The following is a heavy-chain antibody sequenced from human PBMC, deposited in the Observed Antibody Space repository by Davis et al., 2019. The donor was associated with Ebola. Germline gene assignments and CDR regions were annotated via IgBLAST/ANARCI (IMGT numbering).Heavy chain of an antibody. CDR3: ARAEDCSSTGCYLGGWFDP. CDR2: IIPIFGTA. D-gene: IGHD2-2*01. CDR1: GGTFSSYA. J-gene: IGHJ5*02. Sequence: AASVKVSCKASGGTFSSYAISWVRQAPGQGLEWMGGIIPIFGTANYAQKFQGRVTITADKSTSTAYMELSSLRSEDTAVYYCARAEDCSSTGCYLGGWFDPWGQGTLVTVSS. V-gene: IGHV1-69*06.